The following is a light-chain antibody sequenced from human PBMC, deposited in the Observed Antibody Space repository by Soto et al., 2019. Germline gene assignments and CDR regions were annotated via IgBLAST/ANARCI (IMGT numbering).Light chain of an antibody. V-gene: IGKV4-1*01. J-gene: IGKJ5*01. CDR3: QQYYTTPIT. CDR2: WAS. CDR1: QTVLYSSNNKKY. Sequence: DIVLTQSPDSLAVSLGERATINCKSSQTVLYSSNNKKYLAWYQQKPGQPPKLLIYWASTRESGVPDRFSGSGSGTDFTLTISRLQSEDVAVYYCQQYYTTPITFGQGTRLEIK.